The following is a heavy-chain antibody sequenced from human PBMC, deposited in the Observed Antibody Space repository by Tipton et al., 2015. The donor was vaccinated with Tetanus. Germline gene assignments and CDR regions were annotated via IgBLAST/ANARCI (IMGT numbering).Heavy chain of an antibody. CDR3: SRDQGGGRVVRLNWLGP. CDR1: GLSSLRDT. J-gene: IGHJ5*02. V-gene: IGHV3-30*04. D-gene: IGHD6-6*01. Sequence: RSLRLSCVADGLSSLRDTIHWVRQAPGRGLEWVAEISSDGTTESYTDSVKGRFTIARDNSQNMIFLQLNSLTPEDTASYYCSRDQGGGRVVRLNWLGPWGHGTLVHVSS. CDR2: ISSDGTTE.